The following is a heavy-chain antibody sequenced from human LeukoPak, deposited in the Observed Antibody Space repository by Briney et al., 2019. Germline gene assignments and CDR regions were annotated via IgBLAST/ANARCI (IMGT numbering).Heavy chain of an antibody. CDR1: GYTSSDYY. CDR2: INPNSGGT. D-gene: IGHD3-3*01. CDR3: AKDLNYNFWSDYDY. V-gene: IGHV1-2*06. J-gene: IGHJ4*02. Sequence: ASVKVSCKASGYTSSDYYIHWVRQAPGQGLEWMGRINPNSGGTNYAQKFQGRVTMTRDTSISTAYMELSRLRSDDTAVYSCAKDLNYNFWSDYDYWGQGTLVTVSS.